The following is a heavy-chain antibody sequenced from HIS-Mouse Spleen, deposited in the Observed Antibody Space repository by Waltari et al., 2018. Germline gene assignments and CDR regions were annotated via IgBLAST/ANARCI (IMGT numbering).Heavy chain of an antibody. CDR1: GFTFSSYA. CDR3: ARGFVDTAMVDY. D-gene: IGHD5-18*01. J-gene: IGHJ4*02. Sequence: QVQLVESGGGVVQPGRSLRLSCAASGFTFSSYAMHWVRQAPGNGLEWVAVISYDGSNKYYADSVKGRFTISRDNSKNTLYLQMNSLRAEDTAVYYCARGFVDTAMVDYWGQGTLVTVSS. CDR2: ISYDGSNK. V-gene: IGHV3-30-3*01.